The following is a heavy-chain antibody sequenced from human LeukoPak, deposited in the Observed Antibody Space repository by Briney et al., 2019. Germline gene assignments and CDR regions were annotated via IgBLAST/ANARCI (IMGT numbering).Heavy chain of an antibody. CDR3: ARDEPDY. CDR1: GFTFTDYW. V-gene: IGHV3-7*01. CDR2: IKQDGSVK. Sequence: PGGSLRLSCAASGFTFTDYWMTWVRQAPGKGLEWVANIKQDGSVKYYVDSVKGRFTISRDNAQNSLYLQMNSLRAEDTAVYYCARDEPDYWGQGALVTVSS. J-gene: IGHJ4*02.